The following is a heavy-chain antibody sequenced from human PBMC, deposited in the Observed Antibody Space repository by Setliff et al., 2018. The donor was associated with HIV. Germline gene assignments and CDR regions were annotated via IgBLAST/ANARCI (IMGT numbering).Heavy chain of an antibody. J-gene: IGHJ6*02. Sequence: GASVKVSCKASGGTFSSYAISWVRQAPGQGLEWMGGIIPIFGTANYAQKFKGRVTITADKSTSTAYMELSSLRSEDTAVYYCARGGGDYYYYGMDVWGQGTTVTVSS. CDR1: GGTFSSYA. D-gene: IGHD3-16*01. CDR3: ARGGGDYYYYGMDV. CDR2: IIPIFGTA. V-gene: IGHV1-69*06.